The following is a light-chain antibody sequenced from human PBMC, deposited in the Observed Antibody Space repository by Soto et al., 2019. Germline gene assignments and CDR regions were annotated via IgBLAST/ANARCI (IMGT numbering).Light chain of an antibody. J-gene: IGKJ1*01. CDR1: QSVGSN. CDR3: QQYDQWPRT. V-gene: IGKV3-15*01. Sequence: EIVITQSPAPLSVSPGERATLSCRASQSVGSNMAWYQQKPGQAPRLLFYGASTRSSGVPARFSGSESGTEFTLTISGLQSEDLAVYYCQQYDQWPRTFGQGTKVDIK. CDR2: GAS.